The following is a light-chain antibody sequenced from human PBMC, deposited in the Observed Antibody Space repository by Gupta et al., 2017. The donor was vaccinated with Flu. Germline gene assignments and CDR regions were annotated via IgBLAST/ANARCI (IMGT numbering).Light chain of an antibody. CDR2: ANS. CDR3: QSYDTSVTEV. CDR1: SSNIGAGYD. Sequence: QSVLTQPPSVSGAPGQRVTISCTGSSSNIGAGYDVHWYQQLPGAAPKLLMYANSNRPSGVPDRFSGSKSGTSASLAITGLQADDEADYYCQSYDTSVTEVFGGGTKLTVL. V-gene: IGLV1-40*01. J-gene: IGLJ2*01.